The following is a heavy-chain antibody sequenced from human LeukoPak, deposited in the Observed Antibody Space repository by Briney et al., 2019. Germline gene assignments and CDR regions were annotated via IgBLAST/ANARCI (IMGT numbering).Heavy chain of an antibody. D-gene: IGHD6-19*01. J-gene: IGHJ4*02. CDR2: ISYDGSNK. CDR1: GFTFSSYG. CDR3: ARIPVAGISAPALGLNDY. Sequence: PGTSLRLSCAASGFTFSSYGMHWVRQAPGKGLEWVAVISYDGSNKYYADSVKGRFAISRDKSKSTLNLQMNSLRAEDTAVYYCARIPVAGISAPALGLNDYWGQGTLVTVSS. V-gene: IGHV3-30*03.